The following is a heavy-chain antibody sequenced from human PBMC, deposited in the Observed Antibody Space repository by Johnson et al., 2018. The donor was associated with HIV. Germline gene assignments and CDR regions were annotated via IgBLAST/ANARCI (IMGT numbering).Heavy chain of an antibody. Sequence: VQLVESGGGLVQPGGSLRLSCAASGFTVSSNYMSWVRQAPGKGLEWVSVIYSGGSTYYADSVKGRFTISRDNSKNTLYLQMNSLRAEDTAVYYCAKVLEYSSSSRDAVDIWGQGTMVTVSS. CDR1: GFTVSSNY. D-gene: IGHD6-6*01. CDR3: AKVLEYSSSSRDAVDI. V-gene: IGHV3-66*01. J-gene: IGHJ3*02. CDR2: IYSGGST.